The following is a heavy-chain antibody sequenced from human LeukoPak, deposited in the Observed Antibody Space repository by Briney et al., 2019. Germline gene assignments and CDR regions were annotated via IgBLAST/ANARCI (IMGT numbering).Heavy chain of an antibody. V-gene: IGHV3-23*01. CDR1: GFTFSNYA. D-gene: IGHD3-22*01. CDR2: ISGSGNNT. CDR3: AKIITLIVVVITNYFDY. J-gene: IGHJ4*02. Sequence: GGSQRLSCAASGFTFSNYAMSWVRQAPGKGLEWVSGISGSGNNTYYADSVKGRFTISRDNTKSTLYLQMNSLRAEDTAVYYCAKIITLIVVVITNYFDYWGQGILVTVSS.